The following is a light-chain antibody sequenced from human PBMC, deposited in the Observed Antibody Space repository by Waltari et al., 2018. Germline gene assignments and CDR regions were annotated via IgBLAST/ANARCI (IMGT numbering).Light chain of an antibody. CDR2: DVS. J-gene: IGKJ4*01. Sequence: EIVLTQSPATLSLSPGERAPLSCRASQSVSNYLDWYQQKPGQAPRLLIYDVSNRATGIPARFSGSGSGTDFTLNISSLEPEDFAVYYCQHRSNWPQLTYGGGTKVEIK. V-gene: IGKV3-11*01. CDR1: QSVSNY. CDR3: QHRSNWPQLT.